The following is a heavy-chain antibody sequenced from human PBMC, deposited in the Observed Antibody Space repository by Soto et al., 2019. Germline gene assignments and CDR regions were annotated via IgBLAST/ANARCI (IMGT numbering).Heavy chain of an antibody. J-gene: IGHJ4*02. CDR2: ISGSGSST. Sequence: EVQLLESGGGLVEPGGSRRLSCAASGFTFSSYTMSWVRQDPGKGLEWVSTISGSGSSTYSADSVKGRFTISRDNSKNTLYLHMNSLRVEDTAIYYCAKAWGIDYWGQGTLVTVSS. V-gene: IGHV3-23*01. CDR1: GFTFSSYT. D-gene: IGHD7-27*01. CDR3: AKAWGIDY.